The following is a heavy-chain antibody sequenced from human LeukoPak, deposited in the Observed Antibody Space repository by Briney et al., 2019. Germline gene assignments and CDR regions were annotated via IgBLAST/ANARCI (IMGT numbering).Heavy chain of an antibody. J-gene: IGHJ3*02. Sequence: GASVKVSCKASGGTFTSYGISWVRQAPGQGLEWMGGIIPMFGTANYAQKFQGRITITADESTSIVYMELNSLRSEDTAVYYCARDNLECSYGQYAAFDIWGQGTMVTVSS. V-gene: IGHV1-69*13. CDR1: GGTFTSYG. CDR2: IIPMFGTA. D-gene: IGHD5-18*01. CDR3: ARDNLECSYGQYAAFDI.